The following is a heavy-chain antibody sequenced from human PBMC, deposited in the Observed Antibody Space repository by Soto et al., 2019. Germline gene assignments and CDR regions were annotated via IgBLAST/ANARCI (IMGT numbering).Heavy chain of an antibody. CDR2: ISWNSDTI. V-gene: IGHV3-9*01. CDR1: GFTFDDYA. D-gene: IGHD3-3*01. CDR3: AKGRFLEWPMAD. Sequence: EVQLVESGGGLLQPGRSLRLACAASGFTFDDYAMHWVRQAPGKGLEWVSGISWNSDTIGYSESVKGRFTISRDNAKNSLYLQMNSLRPEDTALYYCAKGRFLEWPMADWGQGTLVTVSS. J-gene: IGHJ4*02.